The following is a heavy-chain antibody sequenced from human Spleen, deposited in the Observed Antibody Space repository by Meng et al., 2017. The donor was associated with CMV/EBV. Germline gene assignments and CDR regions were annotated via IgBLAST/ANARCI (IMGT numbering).Heavy chain of an antibody. Sequence: GGTFSSYAISWVRQAPGQGLEWMGWINPNSGGTNYAQKFQGRVTMTRDTSISTAFMELSRLRSDDTAFYYCAREVHCSSTSCYRFDYWGQGTLVTVSS. V-gene: IGHV1-2*02. CDR2: INPNSGGT. D-gene: IGHD2-2*02. CDR3: AREVHCSSTSCYRFDY. CDR1: GGTFSSYA. J-gene: IGHJ4*02.